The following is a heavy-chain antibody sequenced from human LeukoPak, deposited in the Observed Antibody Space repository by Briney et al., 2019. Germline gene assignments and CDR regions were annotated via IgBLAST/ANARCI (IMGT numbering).Heavy chain of an antibody. CDR2: ISYDGSNK. CDR3: ARGPQQWLRLCDY. Sequence: GGSLRLSCAASGFTFSSYAMQCVRQAPGKGLEWVAVISYDGSNKYYADSVKGRFTISRDNSKNTLYLQMNSLRAEDTAVYYCARGPQQWLRLCDYWGQETLVTVSS. D-gene: IGHD6-19*01. V-gene: IGHV3-30*04. CDR1: GFTFSSYA. J-gene: IGHJ4*02.